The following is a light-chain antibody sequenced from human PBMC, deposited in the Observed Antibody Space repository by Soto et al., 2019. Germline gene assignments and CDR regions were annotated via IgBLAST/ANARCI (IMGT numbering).Light chain of an antibody. Sequence: SVLIEPRSVPRYPGQSVTISCTGTGNDVGAYNYVSWYQQHPGRTPKLMIYDVARWPSWVPDRFSGYKSGNTASLTISGLQAEDEADYFCCSYAGGDTYLFGTGTTVTV. V-gene: IGLV2-11*01. J-gene: IGLJ1*01. CDR3: CSYAGGDTYL. CDR2: DVA. CDR1: GNDVGAYNY.